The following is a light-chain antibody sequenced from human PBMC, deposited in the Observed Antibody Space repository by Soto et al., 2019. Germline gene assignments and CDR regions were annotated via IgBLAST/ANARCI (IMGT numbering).Light chain of an antibody. CDR2: DAS. CDR1: QSISSW. CDR3: QQYNSYSLT. V-gene: IGKV1-5*01. Sequence: DSQMTQSPSTLSASVGDRVTITCRASQSISSWLAWYQQKPGKAPKLLIYDASSLESGVPSRFSGSGSGTEFTLPISSLQPDDFATYYCQQYNSYSLTFGGGTKVEIK. J-gene: IGKJ4*01.